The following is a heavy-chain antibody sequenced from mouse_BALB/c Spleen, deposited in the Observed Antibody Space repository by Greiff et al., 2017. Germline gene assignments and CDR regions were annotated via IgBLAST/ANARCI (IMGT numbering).Heavy chain of an antibody. V-gene: IGHV5-6-5*01. Sequence: EVKVVESGGGLVKPGGSLKLSCAASGFTFSSYAMSWVRQTPEKRLEWVASISSGGSTYYPDSVKGRFTISRDDARNILYLQMSSLRSEDTAMYYCARGRDYYGSSPSFDYWGQGTTLTVSS. CDR2: ISSGGST. CDR1: GFTFSSYA. D-gene: IGHD1-1*01. CDR3: ARGRDYYGSSPSFDY. J-gene: IGHJ2*01.